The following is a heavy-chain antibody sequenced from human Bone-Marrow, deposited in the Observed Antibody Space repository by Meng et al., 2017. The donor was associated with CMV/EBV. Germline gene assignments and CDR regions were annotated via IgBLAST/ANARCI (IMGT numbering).Heavy chain of an antibody. Sequence: GGSLRLSCAASGFTFSSYSMNWVRQAPGKGLEWVSSISSSSSYIYYADSVKGRFTISRDNAKNSLYLQMNSLRAEDTAVYYCARLPLRYCSSTSCYYFDYWAQGTLVT. CDR2: ISSSSSYI. V-gene: IGHV3-21*01. CDR3: ARLPLRYCSSTSCYYFDY. D-gene: IGHD2-2*01. J-gene: IGHJ4*02. CDR1: GFTFSSYS.